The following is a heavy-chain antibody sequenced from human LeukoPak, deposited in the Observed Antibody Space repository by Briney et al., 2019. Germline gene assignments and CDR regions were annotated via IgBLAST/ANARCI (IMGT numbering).Heavy chain of an antibody. CDR1: GYTFTSYD. CDR2: MNPNSGNT. D-gene: IGHD6-19*01. Sequence: GASVKVSCKASGYTFTSYDINWVRQATGQGLEWMGWMNPNSGNTGYAQKFQGRVTMTRNTSISTAYMELSSLRSEDTAVYYCAGSIAVAGGYYFDYWGQGTLVTVSS. V-gene: IGHV1-8*01. J-gene: IGHJ4*02. CDR3: AGSIAVAGGYYFDY.